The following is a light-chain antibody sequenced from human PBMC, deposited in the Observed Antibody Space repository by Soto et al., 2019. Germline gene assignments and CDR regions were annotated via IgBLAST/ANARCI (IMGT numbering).Light chain of an antibody. CDR3: SSYTSTTTLYV. CDR1: SSDVGGYNY. J-gene: IGLJ1*01. Sequence: QSVLTQPASVSGSPGQSITISCTGTSSDVGGYNYVSWYQQLPGKAPKLIIYDVSNRPSGVSNRFSASKSANAASLTISGLQDEDEADYYCSSYTSTTTLYVFGSGNKVTVL. CDR2: DVS. V-gene: IGLV2-14*03.